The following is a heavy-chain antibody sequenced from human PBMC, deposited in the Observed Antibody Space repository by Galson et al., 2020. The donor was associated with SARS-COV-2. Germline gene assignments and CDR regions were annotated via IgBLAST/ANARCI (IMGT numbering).Heavy chain of an antibody. CDR1: GDSVSSNSAA. CDR3: ARGEGDSSGWYVYNYYYGMDV. Sequence: SETLSLTCAISGDSVSSNSAAWNWIRQSPSRGLEWLGRTYYRSKWYNDYAVSVKSRITINPDTSKNQFSLQLNSVTPEDTAVYYCARGEGDSSGWYVYNYYYGMDVWGQGTTVTVSS. J-gene: IGHJ6*02. V-gene: IGHV6-1*01. CDR2: TYYRSKWYN. D-gene: IGHD6-19*01.